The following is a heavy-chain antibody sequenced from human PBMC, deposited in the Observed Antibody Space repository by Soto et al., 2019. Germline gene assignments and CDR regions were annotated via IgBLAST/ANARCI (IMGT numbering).Heavy chain of an antibody. D-gene: IGHD2-2*02. CDR1: GFTFSNYG. CDR2: VSGSGVLT. J-gene: IGHJ4*02. V-gene: IGHV3-23*01. CDR3: AKHTIPNTFFFDY. Sequence: GGSLRLSCAASGFTFSNYGMSWVRQAPGKGLEWVSTVSGSGVLTYYADSVKGRFTISRDNSKNTLYLQMNGLRAEDTAVYYCAKHTIPNTFFFDYWGQGTLVTAPQ.